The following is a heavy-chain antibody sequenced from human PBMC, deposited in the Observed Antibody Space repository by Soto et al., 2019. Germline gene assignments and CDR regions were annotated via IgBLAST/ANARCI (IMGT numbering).Heavy chain of an antibody. V-gene: IGHV3-33*08. CDR3: ARDGTSGWYPRYFDY. CDR1: GFIFSSYG. J-gene: IGHJ4*02. CDR2: IWYDGSNK. Sequence: HPGGSLRLSCATSGFIFSSYGMHWVRQAPGKGLEWVAVIWYDGSNKYYADSVKGRFTISRDNSKNTLYLQMNSLRAEDTAVYYCARDGTSGWYPRYFDYWGQGTLVTVSS. D-gene: IGHD6-19*01.